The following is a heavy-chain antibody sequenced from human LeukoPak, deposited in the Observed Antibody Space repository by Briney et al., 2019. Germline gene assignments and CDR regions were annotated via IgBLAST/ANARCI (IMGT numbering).Heavy chain of an antibody. CDR2: ISYDGSNK. D-gene: IGHD1-26*01. CDR1: GFTFNAYA. CDR3: ARGPGPIAGAKNPFDI. V-gene: IGHV3-30*01. J-gene: IGHJ3*02. Sequence: GTSLRLSCAASGFTFNAYAMHWVRQAPGKGLEWVAVISYDGSNKHYADSVKGRFTISGDKSKDTLYLQMKSLRPEDTAVYYCARGPGPIAGAKNPFDIWGQGTMVTVSS.